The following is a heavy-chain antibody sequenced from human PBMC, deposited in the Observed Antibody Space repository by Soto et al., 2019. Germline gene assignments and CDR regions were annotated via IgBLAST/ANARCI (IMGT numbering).Heavy chain of an antibody. CDR1: GGTFSSYA. J-gene: IGHJ6*02. V-gene: IGHV1-69*01. Sequence: QVQLVQSGAEVKKPGSSVKVSCKASGGTFSSYAISWVRQAPGQGLEWMGGIIPIFGTANYAQKFQGRVTITADESTSKAYRELRSLRSEDTAVYYCARSSGGYSYGFYYYYGMDVWGQGTTVTVSS. D-gene: IGHD5-18*01. CDR2: IIPIFGTA. CDR3: ARSSGGYSYGFYYYYGMDV.